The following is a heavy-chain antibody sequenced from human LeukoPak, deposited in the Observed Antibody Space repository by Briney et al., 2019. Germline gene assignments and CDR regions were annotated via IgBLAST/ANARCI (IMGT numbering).Heavy chain of an antibody. Sequence: ASVKVSCKASGYTFTSYDINWVRQATGQGLEWMGWMNPNSGNTGYAQKFQGRVTITADKSTSTAYMELSSLRSEDTAVYYCARSPRQDYGDYVPPFDYWGQGTLVTVSS. CDR1: GYTFTSYD. J-gene: IGHJ4*02. CDR2: MNPNSGNT. V-gene: IGHV1-8*01. CDR3: ARSPRQDYGDYVPPFDY. D-gene: IGHD4-17*01.